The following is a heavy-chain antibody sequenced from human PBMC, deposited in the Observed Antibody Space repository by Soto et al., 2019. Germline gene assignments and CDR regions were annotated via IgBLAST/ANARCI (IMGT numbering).Heavy chain of an antibody. D-gene: IGHD3-22*01. J-gene: IGHJ5*02. V-gene: IGHV4-59*01. CDR3: ASSGIVGREVNTWFDP. CDR2: ISYRGST. CDR1: AGSITTSY. Sequence: TLSLTCTVSAGSITTSYWSWIRQPLGKALEWIGYISYRGSTNYNPSLKSRLTISIDTSKSQISLKLTSMTTADTAVYYCASSGIVGREVNTWFDPWGQGTLVTVSS.